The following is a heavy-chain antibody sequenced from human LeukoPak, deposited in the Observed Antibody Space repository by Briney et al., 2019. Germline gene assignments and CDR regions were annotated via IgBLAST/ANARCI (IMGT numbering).Heavy chain of an antibody. CDR3: ARGRMNYYAMDV. CDR1: GDTVSNNGAA. CDR2: TFYASRWIK. J-gene: IGHJ6*02. V-gene: IGHV6-1*01. Sequence: SQTLSLTCAISGDTVSNNGAAWNWLRLAPSRGLEWLGRTFYASRWIKDYAVSVRHRIIIDADTSKNQFSLQLNSVTHEDTAVYYCARGRMNYYAMDVWGLGTTVTVSS.